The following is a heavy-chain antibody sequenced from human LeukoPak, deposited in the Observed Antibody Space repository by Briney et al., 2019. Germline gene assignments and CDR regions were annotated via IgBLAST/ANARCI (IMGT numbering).Heavy chain of an antibody. CDR2: ISAYNGNT. CDR3: ARVVAMVTSFYFDY. Sequence: ASVTVSCKASGYTFTSYGISWVRQAPGQGLAWMGWISAYNGNTNYAQKLQGRVTMTTDTSTSTAYMELRSLRSDDTAAYYCARVVAMVTSFYFDYWGQGTLVTVSS. J-gene: IGHJ4*02. CDR1: GYTFTSYG. D-gene: IGHD5-18*01. V-gene: IGHV1-18*01.